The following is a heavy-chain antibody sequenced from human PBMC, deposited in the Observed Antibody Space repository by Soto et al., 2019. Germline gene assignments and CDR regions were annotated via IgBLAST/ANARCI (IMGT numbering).Heavy chain of an antibody. CDR2: IYYSGST. CDR3: ARSSPVVTAP. D-gene: IGHD2-21*02. V-gene: IGHV4-39*01. Sequence: SETLSLTCTVSGDSTSSRSYYWGWIRQPPGKGLEWIGSIYYSGSTYYNPSLKSRVTISVDTSKNQFSLNLSSVTAADTAVYFCARSSPVVTAPWGQGTLLTVSS. J-gene: IGHJ5*02. CDR1: GDSTSSRSYY.